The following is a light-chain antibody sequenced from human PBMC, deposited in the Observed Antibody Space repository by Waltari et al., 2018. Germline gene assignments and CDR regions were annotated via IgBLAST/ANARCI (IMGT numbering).Light chain of an antibody. J-gene: IGKJ4*01. CDR1: QNINTY. Sequence: DIQMPQSPTSVSASLGDRVTITCRSSQNINTYLNWLQQRPGQPPKLLIYAASTLQSGVPSRFSGRGSGTHFTLTITGLQPEDFATYYCQQSFNTAPLTFGGGTKVEI. CDR3: QQSFNTAPLT. V-gene: IGKV1-39*01. CDR2: AAS.